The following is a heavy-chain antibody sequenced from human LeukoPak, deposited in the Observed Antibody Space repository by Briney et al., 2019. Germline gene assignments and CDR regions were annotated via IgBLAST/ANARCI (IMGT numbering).Heavy chain of an antibody. Sequence: PSETLSPTCAVSGYSISSGYYWGWIRQPPGKGLEWIGSISHSGNTYFNPSLKSRVTISVDTSKNQFSLKLSSVTAADTAVYYCARDPGAVAGTNWGQGILVTVSS. V-gene: IGHV4-38-2*02. D-gene: IGHD6-19*01. J-gene: IGHJ4*02. CDR3: ARDPGAVAGTN. CDR1: GYSISSGYY. CDR2: ISHSGNT.